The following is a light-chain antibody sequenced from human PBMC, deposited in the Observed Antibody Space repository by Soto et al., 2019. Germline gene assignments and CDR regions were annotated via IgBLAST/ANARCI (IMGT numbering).Light chain of an antibody. CDR3: QQYGSSPRT. J-gene: IGKJ1*01. Sequence: EIVLTQSPGTLSLSPGERATLSCRASQSVSSDYLAWYQHKPGQAPRLLIFGASIRSAGIPDRFTGSGSGADFTLTISRLEPEDFAVYYCQQYGSSPRTFGQGTKVDIK. V-gene: IGKV3-20*01. CDR2: GAS. CDR1: QSVSSDY.